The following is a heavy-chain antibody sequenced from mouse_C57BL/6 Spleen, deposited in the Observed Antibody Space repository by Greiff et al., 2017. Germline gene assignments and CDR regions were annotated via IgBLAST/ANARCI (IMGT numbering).Heavy chain of an antibody. J-gene: IGHJ3*01. Sequence: QVQLQQSGAELARPGASVKLSCKASGYTFTSYGISWVKQRTGQGLEWIGEIYPRSGNTYYNEKFKGNATLNADKSSSTAYMELRSLTSEDSAVYFCARSEFAYWGQGTLVTVSA. V-gene: IGHV1-81*01. CDR1: GYTFTSYG. CDR3: ARSEFAY. CDR2: IYPRSGNT.